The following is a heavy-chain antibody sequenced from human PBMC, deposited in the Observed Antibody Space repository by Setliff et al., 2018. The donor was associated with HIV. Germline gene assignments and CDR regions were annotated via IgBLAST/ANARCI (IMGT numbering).Heavy chain of an antibody. D-gene: IGHD4-4*01. CDR2: INHSGST. CDR1: GGSLSGYY. J-gene: IGHJ5*02. V-gene: IGHV4-34*01. Sequence: KTSETLSLTCAVYGGSLSGYYWTWIRQPPGKGLEWIGEINHSGSTNYNPSLKSRVTISIDTSKNQFSLKLSSVTAADTAMYYCARGRMATVLIRNWIDPGGQGSLVTVSS. CDR3: ARGRMATVLIRNWIDP.